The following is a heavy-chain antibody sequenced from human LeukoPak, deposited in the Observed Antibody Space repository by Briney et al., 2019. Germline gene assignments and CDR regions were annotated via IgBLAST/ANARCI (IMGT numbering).Heavy chain of an antibody. Sequence: GGSLRLSCAASGFTFSRNDMDWVRQAPGKGLEWVTFIKFDGSDKYYADSVKGRFTISRDNSKNTLYLQMNSLRAEDTTVYYCARPPRGASDAFDIWGQGTMVTVSS. J-gene: IGHJ3*02. CDR1: GFTFSRND. V-gene: IGHV3-30*02. CDR3: ARPPRGASDAFDI. CDR2: IKFDGSDK. D-gene: IGHD1-26*01.